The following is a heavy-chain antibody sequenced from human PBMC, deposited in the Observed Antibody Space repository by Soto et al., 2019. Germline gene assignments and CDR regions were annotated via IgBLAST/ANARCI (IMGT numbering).Heavy chain of an antibody. Sequence: HDQLVQSGGEVKKPGASVKVSCKASGYSFTNYGITWVRQAPGQGFEWMGWISAYNGDTNYAQKLQGRVTMTTDASTSTAYLELRSLRSDDTVVYYCARDRGVAPPVAGNTHYYFYMDVWGKGTTVTVSS. J-gene: IGHJ6*03. CDR1: GYSFTNYG. D-gene: IGHD6-19*01. V-gene: IGHV1-18*01. CDR3: ARDRGVAPPVAGNTHYYFYMDV. CDR2: ISAYNGDT.